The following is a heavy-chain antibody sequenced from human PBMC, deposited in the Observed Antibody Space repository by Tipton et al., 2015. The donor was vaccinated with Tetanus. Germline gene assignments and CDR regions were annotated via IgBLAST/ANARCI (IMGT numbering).Heavy chain of an antibody. CDR3: ARHGEYSSDWWPEYFDL. D-gene: IGHD6-19*01. CDR2: MYNSGNT. CDR1: GGSISSYH. J-gene: IGHJ2*01. Sequence: PGLVKPSETLSLTCTVSGGSISSYHWSWIRQPPGKGLEWIGYMYNSGNTKYNPSLKSRITISGDTSKNQLSLELLSLTAADTAVYYCARHGEYSSDWWPEYFDLWGRGTLVTVSS. V-gene: IGHV4-59*08.